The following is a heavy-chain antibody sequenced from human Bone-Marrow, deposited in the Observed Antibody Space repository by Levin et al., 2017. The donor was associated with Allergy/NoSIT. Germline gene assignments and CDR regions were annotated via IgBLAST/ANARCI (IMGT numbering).Heavy chain of an antibody. D-gene: IGHD3-22*01. CDR3: ATAGRTSGYADAFEF. CDR1: GSMFSSFV. J-gene: IGHJ3*01. CDR2: ISHDERSI. Sequence: QAGGSLRLSCAVSGSMFSSFVMHWVRQAPGKGLEWVAVISHDERSIIYADSVKGRFTISKDNSKKTLYLQMNSLRDEDTATYYCATAGRTSGYADAFEFWGQGTMVTVS. V-gene: IGHV3-30*04.